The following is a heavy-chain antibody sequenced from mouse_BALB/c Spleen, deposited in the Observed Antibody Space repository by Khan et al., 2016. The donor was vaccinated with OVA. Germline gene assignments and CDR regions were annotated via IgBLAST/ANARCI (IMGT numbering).Heavy chain of an antibody. Sequence: EVKLLESGPGLVKPSQTVSLTCTVTGISITSGNYRWSRIRQFPGNKLEWIGNIYYSGTVTYTPSLTSRTTITRDTSKNQFFLEMNSLTAEDTATYYCARDYGSLYWYFDVWGAGTTVTVSS. CDR2: IYYSGTV. CDR1: GISITSGNYR. J-gene: IGHJ1*01. D-gene: IGHD1-1*01. CDR3: ARDYGSLYWYFDV. V-gene: IGHV3-5*02.